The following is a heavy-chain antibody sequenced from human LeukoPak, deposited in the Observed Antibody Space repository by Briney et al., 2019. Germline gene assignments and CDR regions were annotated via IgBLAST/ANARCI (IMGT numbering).Heavy chain of an antibody. CDR1: GYTFTRYA. CDR3: ARSSYDFLTGSPLLNSFDY. D-gene: IGHD3-9*01. Sequence: GASVKVSCKASGYTFTRYALHWVRQAPRQRLEWMGWVNAGNGKTKYSQKFQGRVTITRDTSASAAYMELNSLRSEDTAAYYCARSSYDFLTGSPLLNSFDYWGQGTLVTVSS. V-gene: IGHV1-3*01. CDR2: VNAGNGKT. J-gene: IGHJ4*02.